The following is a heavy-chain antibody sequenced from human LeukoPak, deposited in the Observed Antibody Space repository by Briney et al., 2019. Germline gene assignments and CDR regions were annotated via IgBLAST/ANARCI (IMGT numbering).Heavy chain of an antibody. D-gene: IGHD2-15*01. CDR3: ARHFTGTQNCSGGSCYNNFDY. J-gene: IGHJ4*02. CDR2: IYYSGST. CDR1: GGSISSGDYY. Sequence: PSQTLSLTCTVSGGSISSGDYYWSWIRQPPGKGLEWIGSIYYSGSTYYNPSLKSRVTISVDTSKNQFSLKLSSVTAADTAVYYCARHFTGTQNCSGGSCYNNFDYWGQGTLVTVSS. V-gene: IGHV4-39*01.